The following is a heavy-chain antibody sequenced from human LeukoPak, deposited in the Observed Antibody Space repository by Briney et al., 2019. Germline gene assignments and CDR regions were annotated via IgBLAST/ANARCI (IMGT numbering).Heavy chain of an antibody. Sequence: GGSLRLSCAASGFTFSSYWMSWVRQAPGKGLEWVANIKQDGSEKYYVDSVKGRFTISRDNSKNALYLQMNSLRAEDTAVYYCAKVRVGAFDIWGQGTMVTVSS. CDR2: IKQDGSEK. V-gene: IGHV3-7*03. CDR1: GFTFSSYW. D-gene: IGHD3-10*01. J-gene: IGHJ3*02. CDR3: AKVRVGAFDI.